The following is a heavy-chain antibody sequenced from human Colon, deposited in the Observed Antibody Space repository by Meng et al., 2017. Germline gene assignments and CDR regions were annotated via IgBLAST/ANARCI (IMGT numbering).Heavy chain of an antibody. J-gene: IGHJ4*02. V-gene: IGHV6-1*01. D-gene: IGHD6-13*01. CDR3: TTWYEEY. CDR1: GDSVSSNRAL. CDR2: TYYRSEWQN. Sequence: QVQLQQSGPGLVKPSQTLSLPCAVSGDSVSSNRALWHWVRQSPSRGLEWLGQTYYRSEWQNHYGVSVKSRITINADTSRNHFSLHLNSVTPEDTAVYYCTTWYEEYWGQGTLVTVSS.